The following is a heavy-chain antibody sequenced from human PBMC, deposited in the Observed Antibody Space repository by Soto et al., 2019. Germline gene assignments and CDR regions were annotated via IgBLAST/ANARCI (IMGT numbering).Heavy chain of an antibody. D-gene: IGHD3-16*01. CDR1: GGSISSGGYY. J-gene: IGHJ5*02. Sequence: QVQLQESGPVLVKPSQTLSLTCTVSGGSISSGGYYWSWIRQHPGKGLEWIGYIYYSGSTYYNPSLKXRXTXSXXTSKIQFSLKLSSVTAADTAVYYCARVGGINWFDPWGQGTLVTVSS. CDR2: IYYSGST. V-gene: IGHV4-31*03. CDR3: ARVGGINWFDP.